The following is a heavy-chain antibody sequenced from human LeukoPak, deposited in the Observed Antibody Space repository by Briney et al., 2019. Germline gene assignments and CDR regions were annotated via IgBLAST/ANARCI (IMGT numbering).Heavy chain of an antibody. D-gene: IGHD3-10*01. CDR1: GFTFSSYA. Sequence: GGSLRLSCAASGFTFSSYAMSWVRQAPGKGLEWVSAISGSGGSTYYADSVKGRFTISRDNSKNTLYLQMNSLRAEDTAVYCCAKVPHNYGSGSYYPYYFDYWGQGTLVTVSS. J-gene: IGHJ4*02. CDR2: ISGSGGST. CDR3: AKVPHNYGSGSYYPYYFDY. V-gene: IGHV3-23*01.